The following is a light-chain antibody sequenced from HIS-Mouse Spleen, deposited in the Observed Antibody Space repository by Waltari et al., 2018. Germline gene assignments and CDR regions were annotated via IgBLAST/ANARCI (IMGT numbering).Light chain of an antibody. CDR1: SSYVGGYNS. V-gene: IGLV2-11*01. CDR2: DVS. Sequence: QSALTQPRSVSGSPGKSVTISWTGTSSYVGGYNSVPWYQQHPGKAPKLMIYDVSKRPSGVPDRFSGSKSGNTASLTISGLQAEDEADYYCCSYAGSYTWVFGGGTKLTVL. CDR3: CSYAGSYTWV. J-gene: IGLJ3*02.